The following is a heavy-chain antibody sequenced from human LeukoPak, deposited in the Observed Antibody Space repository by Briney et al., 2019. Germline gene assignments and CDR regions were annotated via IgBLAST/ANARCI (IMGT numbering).Heavy chain of an antibody. V-gene: IGHV3-66*04. J-gene: IGHJ4*02. D-gene: IGHD3-22*01. Sequence: GGSLRLSCASSGFSVSNTYMSWLRQAPGKGLELSSVIYSGGDIYYADSVRGRFTISRDNSKNTLYLQMNSLRDEDTAMYYCACQSRDSYDSSDYAPDDYWGQGTLVTVSS. CDR3: ACQSRDSYDSSDYAPDDY. CDR2: IYSGGDI. CDR1: GFSVSNTY.